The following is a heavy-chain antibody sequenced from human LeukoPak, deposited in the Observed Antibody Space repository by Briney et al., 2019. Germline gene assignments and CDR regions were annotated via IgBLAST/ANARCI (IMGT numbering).Heavy chain of an antibody. J-gene: IGHJ6*03. CDR1: GFTFSSYA. CDR2: IRGSGDRT. Sequence: GGSLRLSCAASGFTFSSYAMSWVRQAPGQGLEWVSAIRGSGDRTHYADSVKGRFTISRDNSKNTLYLQMNSLRAEDTAVYYCAKDSKIVGATFRSYHYMDVWGKGTAVTVSS. CDR3: AKDSKIVGATFRSYHYMDV. V-gene: IGHV3-23*01. D-gene: IGHD1-26*01.